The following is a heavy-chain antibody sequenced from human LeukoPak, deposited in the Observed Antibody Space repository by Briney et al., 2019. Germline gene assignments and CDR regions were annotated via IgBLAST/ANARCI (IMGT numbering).Heavy chain of an antibody. V-gene: IGHV1-18*01. CDR2: VSTNDGNT. J-gene: IGHJ4*02. D-gene: IGHD3-22*01. CDR1: GYTFTNYH. CDR3: TRAPPGMTMMTDY. Sequence: ASVKVSCKASGYTFTNYHIAWVRQAPGQGLEWMGWVSTNDGNTVYAQRLQGRVTTTTDTFTSVAYMELRSLTSDDTAVYYCTRAPPGMTMMTDYWGQGTLVTVSS.